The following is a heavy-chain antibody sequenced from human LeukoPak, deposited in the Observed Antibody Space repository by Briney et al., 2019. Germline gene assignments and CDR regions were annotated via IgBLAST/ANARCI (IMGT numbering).Heavy chain of an antibody. CDR2: IYHSGST. D-gene: IGHD5-12*01. Sequence: SETLSLTCTLSGGSISTYYWSWIRQPPGKGLEWIGYIYHSGSTNHNPSLKSRVTISVDTSKNQFSLKLSSVTAADTAVYYCARGGGYASPIGYWGQGALVTVSS. CDR3: ARGGGYASPIGY. V-gene: IGHV4-59*01. J-gene: IGHJ4*02. CDR1: GGSISTYY.